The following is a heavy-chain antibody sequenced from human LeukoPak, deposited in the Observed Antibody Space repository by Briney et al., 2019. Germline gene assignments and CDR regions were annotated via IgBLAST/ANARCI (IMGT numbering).Heavy chain of an antibody. V-gene: IGHV3-30-3*01. D-gene: IGHD4-17*01. Sequence: GGSLRLSRAASGFTFSSYAMHWVRQAPGKGLEWVAVISYDGSNKYYADSVKGRFTISRDNSKNTLYLQMNSLRAEDTAVYYCARGEDGDYVDYWGQGTLVTVSS. CDR3: ARGEDGDYVDY. J-gene: IGHJ4*02. CDR2: ISYDGSNK. CDR1: GFTFSSYA.